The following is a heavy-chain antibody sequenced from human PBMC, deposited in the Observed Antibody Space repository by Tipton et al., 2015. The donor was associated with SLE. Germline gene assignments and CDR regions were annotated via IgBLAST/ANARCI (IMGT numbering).Heavy chain of an antibody. V-gene: IGHV4-39*07. CDR1: GGSIISNNYY. CDR2: VYYRGNA. D-gene: IGHD6-13*01. CDR3: AREGQLVLNWFDP. Sequence: TLSLTCTVSGGSIISNNYYWGWVRQPPGKGLEWIGSVYYRGNAYYNPSLESRVTMSVDTSKNQFSLKLSSVTAADTAVYYCAREGQLVLNWFDPWGQRTLVTVSS. J-gene: IGHJ5*02.